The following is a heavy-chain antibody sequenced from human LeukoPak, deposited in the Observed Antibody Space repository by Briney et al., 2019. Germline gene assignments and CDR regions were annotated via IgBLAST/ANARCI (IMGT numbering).Heavy chain of an antibody. V-gene: IGHV4-4*07. J-gene: IGHJ4*02. D-gene: IGHD2-21*02. Sequence: SETLSLTCTVSGGSISSYYWSWIRQPAGKGLEWIGRIYTSGSTNYNPSLKSRVTMSVDTSKNQFSLKLSSVTAADTAVYYCARAYCGGDCYYYFDYWAREVWSPSPQ. CDR3: ARAYCGGDCYYYFDY. CDR1: GGSISSYY. CDR2: IYTSGST.